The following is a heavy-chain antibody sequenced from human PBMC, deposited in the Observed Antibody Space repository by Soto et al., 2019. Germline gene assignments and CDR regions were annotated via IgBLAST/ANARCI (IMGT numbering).Heavy chain of an antibody. CDR3: ARHLLWFGELSRMDV. D-gene: IGHD3-10*01. CDR2: IYYSGST. V-gene: IGHV4-39*01. J-gene: IGHJ6*02. Sequence: SETLSLTCTVSGGSIISSSYYWVWIRQPPGKGLEWIGSIYYSGSTYYNPSLKSRVTISVDTSKNQFSLKLSSVTAADTAVYYCARHLLWFGELSRMDVWGQGTTVTVSS. CDR1: GGSIISSSYY.